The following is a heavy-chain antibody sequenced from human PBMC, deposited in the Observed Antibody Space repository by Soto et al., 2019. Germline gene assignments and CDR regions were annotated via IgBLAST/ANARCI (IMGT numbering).Heavy chain of an antibody. J-gene: IGHJ6*02. Sequence: QVQLVQSGAEVKKPGASVKVSCKASGYTFTSYYMHWVRQAPGQGLEWMGIINPSGGSTSYAQKFQGRVTMHRDTSASTVYVEVSSLRCEDTAVYYCARGGGSIWGGMDVWGQGTTVTVSS. V-gene: IGHV1-46*01. D-gene: IGHD3-16*01. CDR2: INPSGGST. CDR3: ARGGGSIWGGMDV. CDR1: GYTFTSYY.